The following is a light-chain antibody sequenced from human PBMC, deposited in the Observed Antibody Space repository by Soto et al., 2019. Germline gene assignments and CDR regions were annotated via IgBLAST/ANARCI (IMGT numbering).Light chain of an antibody. CDR3: SSHTNSRFV. CDR2: DVS. J-gene: IGLJ2*01. V-gene: IGLV2-14*03. Sequence: QSALTQPASVSGSPGQSITISCTGTSVDVGGYDYVSWYQQHPGKAPKLMIYDVSNRPSGVSNRFSGSKSGNTASLTISGLQSEDEADYYCSSHTNSRFVFGGGTKVTV. CDR1: SVDVGGYDY.